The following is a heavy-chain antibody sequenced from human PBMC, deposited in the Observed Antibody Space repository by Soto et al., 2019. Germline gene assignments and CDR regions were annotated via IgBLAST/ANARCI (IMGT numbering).Heavy chain of an antibody. CDR1: GYTFTSYY. Sequence: QVQLVQSGAEVKKPGASVKVSCKASGYTFTSYYMHWVRQAPGQGLEWMGIINPSGGSTSYAQKLQGRVNMTRDTSTSTVYMELSSLRSEDTAVYYCARVYCSGGSCSSIDYWGQGTLVTVSS. CDR2: INPSGGST. V-gene: IGHV1-46*03. D-gene: IGHD2-15*01. CDR3: ARVYCSGGSCSSIDY. J-gene: IGHJ4*02.